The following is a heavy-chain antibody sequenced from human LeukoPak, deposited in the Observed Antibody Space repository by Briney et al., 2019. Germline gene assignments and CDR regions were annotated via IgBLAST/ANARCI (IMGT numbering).Heavy chain of an antibody. CDR2: VRSKANNYAA. Sequence: RTGGSLRLSCAASGFTFSGSSIHWVRLASGKGLEWVGRVRSKANNYAAAYAASLKGRFTLSRDDSHNTAYLQMNSLKTEDTAVYYCTRYFPDDRSGRYGDCWGQGTLVTVSS. J-gene: IGHJ4*02. CDR1: GFTFSGSS. V-gene: IGHV3-73*01. D-gene: IGHD6-19*01. CDR3: TRYFPDDRSGRYGDC.